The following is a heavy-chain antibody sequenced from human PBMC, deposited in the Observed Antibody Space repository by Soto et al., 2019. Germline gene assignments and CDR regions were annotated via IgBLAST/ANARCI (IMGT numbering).Heavy chain of an antibody. CDR2: ISYSGGT. CDR3: ARESGWGYYSH. V-gene: IGHV4-39*02. CDR1: DGSISVSAYY. J-gene: IGHJ4*02. D-gene: IGHD2-15*01. Sequence: TSETLSLTCTVSDGSISVSAYYWGWIRQPPGKGLEWIGSISYSGGTSYKPSLASRVTMSLDTSKNQFSLKLRSMTAADTAVYYCARESGWGYYSHWGQGTLVTVSS.